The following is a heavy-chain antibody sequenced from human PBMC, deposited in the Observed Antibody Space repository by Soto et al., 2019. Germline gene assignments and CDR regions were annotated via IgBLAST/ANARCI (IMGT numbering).Heavy chain of an antibody. D-gene: IGHD3-22*01. CDR2: IYDSVNT. J-gene: IGHJ6*02. V-gene: IGHV4-59*01. Sequence: SETLSLTCPVSGGPIRSYCWSWIRQPPGKGLEWIGYIYDSVNTDYNPSLKSRVTISVDTSKNQFSLKLSSVTTADTAVYYCARGGGTYHYGSSGHSNHALAVWGQGSKANVSS. CDR3: ARGGGTYHYGSSGHSNHALAV. CDR1: GGPIRSYC.